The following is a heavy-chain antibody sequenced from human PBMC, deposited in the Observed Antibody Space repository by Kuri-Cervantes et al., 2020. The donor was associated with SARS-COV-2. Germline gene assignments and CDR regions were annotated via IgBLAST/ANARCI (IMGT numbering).Heavy chain of an antibody. Sequence: GSLRLSCTVSGGSISSYYWSWIRQPPGQGLEWLGYIYYSGSTEYNPSLESRVTISLDTSRNQFSLKLSSVTAADSAVYYCARSGYYSRGVTYYYMDVWDKGTTVTVSS. J-gene: IGHJ6*03. CDR3: ARSGYYSRGVTYYYMDV. V-gene: IGHV4-59*12. D-gene: IGHD3-22*01. CDR1: GGSISSYY. CDR2: IYYSGST.